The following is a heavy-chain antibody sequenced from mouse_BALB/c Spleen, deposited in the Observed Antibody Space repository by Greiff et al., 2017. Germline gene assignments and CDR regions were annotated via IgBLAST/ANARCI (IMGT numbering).Heavy chain of an antibody. Sequence: EVHLVESGGGLVQPGGSLKLSCAASGFTFSSYGMSWVRQTPDKRLELVATINSNGGSTYYPDSVKGRFTISRDNAKNTLYLQMSSLKSEDTAMYYCARDWVAMDYWGQGTSVTVSS. CDR1: GFTFSSYG. J-gene: IGHJ4*01. CDR2: INSNGGST. CDR3: ARDWVAMDY. V-gene: IGHV5-6-3*01.